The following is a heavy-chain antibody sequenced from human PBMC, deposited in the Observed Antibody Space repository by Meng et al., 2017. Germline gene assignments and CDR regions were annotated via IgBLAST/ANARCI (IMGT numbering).Heavy chain of an antibody. J-gene: IGHJ4*02. D-gene: IGHD1-26*01. CDR2: AYYRSKWYH. Sequence: QLQQSGHGWVKPQKTLLLICATSGDSVSSNSAAWNWIRQSPSRGLEWLGRAYYRSKWYHDYAESVKSRISIDPDTSKNQFSLQLRSVTPEDSAVYYCARGSYSFDSWGQRTLVTVSS. CDR3: ARGSYSFDS. V-gene: IGHV6-1*01. CDR1: GDSVSSNSAA.